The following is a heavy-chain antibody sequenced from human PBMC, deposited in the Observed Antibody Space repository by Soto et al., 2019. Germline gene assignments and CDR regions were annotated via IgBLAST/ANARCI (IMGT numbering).Heavy chain of an antibody. D-gene: IGHD6-13*01. CDR1: GFTFSSYA. J-gene: IGHJ6*02. Sequence: PGGSLRLSCAASGFTFSSYAMSWVRQAPGKGLEWVSAISGSGGSTYYADSVKGRFTISRDNSKNTLYLQMNSLRAEDTAVYYCAKRLEAAAGILHYYGMDVWGQGTTVTVSS. CDR2: ISGSGGST. V-gene: IGHV3-23*01. CDR3: AKRLEAAAGILHYYGMDV.